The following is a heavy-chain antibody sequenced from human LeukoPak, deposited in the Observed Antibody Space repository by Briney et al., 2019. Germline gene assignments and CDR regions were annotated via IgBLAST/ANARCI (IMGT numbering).Heavy chain of an antibody. J-gene: IGHJ2*01. V-gene: IGHV4-39*07. D-gene: IGHD1-26*01. Sequence: SETLSLTCTVSGGSISSSSYYWGWIRQPPGKGLEWIGEINHSGSTNYNPSLKSRVTISVDTSKNQFSLKLSSVTAADTAVYYCARVSGSYFDLWGRGTLVTVSS. CDR3: ARVSGSYFDL. CDR2: INHSGST. CDR1: GGSISSSSYY.